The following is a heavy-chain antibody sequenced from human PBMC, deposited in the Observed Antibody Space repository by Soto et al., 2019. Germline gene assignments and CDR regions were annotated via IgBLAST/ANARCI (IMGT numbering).Heavy chain of an antibody. V-gene: IGHV3-23*01. CDR2: ISGNGDTT. CDR3: AKRSGYSSGWFVY. J-gene: IGHJ5*01. CDR1: EFTFSSYA. Sequence: EVQVLESGGGLVQPGGSLRLSCAASEFTFSSYAMSWVRQAPGKGLEWVSGISGNGDTTYYADSVKGRFTISRDNAKNTLSLQMSSMIAEDTAVYYCAKRSGYSSGWFVYWGQGTLVTVLS. D-gene: IGHD6-19*01.